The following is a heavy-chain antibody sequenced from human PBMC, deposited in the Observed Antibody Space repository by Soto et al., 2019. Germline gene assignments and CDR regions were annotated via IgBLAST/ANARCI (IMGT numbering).Heavy chain of an antibody. CDR2: ISYSGST. CDR1: GGSMSSSSYY. CDR3: ARWGQDFWSGPFDY. D-gene: IGHD3-3*01. J-gene: IGHJ4*02. Sequence: SQTLSLTCTVFGGSMSSSSYYWGWIPKTPGKGLEWIGSISYSGSTYYTPSLKRRVTMSVDTPKQEGSLNLSSVTAADTALYYCARWGQDFWSGPFDYWGRGALVTVSS. V-gene: IGHV4-39*07.